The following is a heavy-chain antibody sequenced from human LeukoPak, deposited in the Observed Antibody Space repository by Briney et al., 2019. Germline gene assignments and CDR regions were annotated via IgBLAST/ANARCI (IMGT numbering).Heavy chain of an antibody. D-gene: IGHD2-21*02. CDR1: GFPFNSFV. J-gene: IGHJ3*01. Sequence: GGSLRLSCAASGFPFNSFVMNWVRQAPGKGLEWVSYIGSSSGTIYYADSVKGRFTISRDNAQNTLYLQMDSLRAEDTAVYYCARGGGDHAFDVWGQGTMVTVSS. CDR3: ARGGGDHAFDV. V-gene: IGHV3-48*04. CDR2: IGSSSGTI.